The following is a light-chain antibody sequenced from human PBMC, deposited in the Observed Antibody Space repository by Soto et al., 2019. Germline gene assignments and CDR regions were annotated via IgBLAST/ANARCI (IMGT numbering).Light chain of an antibody. V-gene: IGKV1-5*01. Sequence: DIQMTQSPSTLSASIGDRVTITCRASQSINRWLAWFQQKPGKAPNLLIYDASSLQSGVPSRFSGRGSGKEFTLTIPSLKADDFAIYFCQQYKNYSITFGQGTRLEIK. CDR3: QQYKNYSIT. J-gene: IGKJ5*01. CDR1: QSINRW. CDR2: DAS.